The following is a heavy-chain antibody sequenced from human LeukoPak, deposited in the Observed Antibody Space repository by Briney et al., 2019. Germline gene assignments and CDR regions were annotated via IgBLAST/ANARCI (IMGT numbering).Heavy chain of an antibody. CDR1: GFTFSNYV. CDR3: AKGGGYDILTGSFDY. CDR2: ISYDGGNK. D-gene: IGHD3-9*01. V-gene: IGHV3-30*18. Sequence: PGGSLRLSCAASGFTFSNYVMHWVRQAPGKGLEWVALISYDGGNKNYADSVRGRFTISRDNSKNTLYLQMNSLRAEDTAVYYCAKGGGYDILTGSFDYWGQGTLVTVSS. J-gene: IGHJ4*01.